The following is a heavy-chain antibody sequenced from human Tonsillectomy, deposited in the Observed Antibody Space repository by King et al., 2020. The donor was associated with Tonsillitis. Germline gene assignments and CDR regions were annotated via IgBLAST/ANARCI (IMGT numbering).Heavy chain of an antibody. J-gene: IGHJ4*02. V-gene: IGHV3-30*02. Sequence: VQLVESGGGVVQPGGSLRLSCKASGFTFSSYGMHWVRQAPGRGLEWVAFIQYVGRNKYYADSVKGRFTISRDNSKNTLYVQINSLRAEDTAVYYCAKDSSYYGSGLDYWGQGTLVTVSS. D-gene: IGHD3-10*01. CDR2: IQYVGRNK. CDR3: AKDSSYYGSGLDY. CDR1: GFTFSSYG.